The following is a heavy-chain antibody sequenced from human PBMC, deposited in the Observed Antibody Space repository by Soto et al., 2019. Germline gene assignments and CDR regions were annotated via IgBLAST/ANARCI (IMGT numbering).Heavy chain of an antibody. Sequence: EVQLVESGGGLIQPGGSLRLSCAASGFTVSSNYMSWVRQAPGKGLEWVSVIYSGGSTYYADSVKGRFTISRDNSKNTLYLQMNSLRAEDTAVYYCASRGYSGYDYFDYWGQGTLVTVSS. J-gene: IGHJ4*02. CDR2: IYSGGST. CDR1: GFTVSSNY. CDR3: ASRGYSGYDYFDY. D-gene: IGHD5-12*01. V-gene: IGHV3-53*01.